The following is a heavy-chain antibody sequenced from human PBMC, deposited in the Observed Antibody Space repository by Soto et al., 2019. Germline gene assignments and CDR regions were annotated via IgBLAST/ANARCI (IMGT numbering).Heavy chain of an antibody. V-gene: IGHV3-53*02. Sequence: EVQLVETGGGLIQPGGSLRLSCAASGFTVSSNYMSWVRQAPGKGLEWVSVIYSGGSTYYEDSVKGRFTISRDNPKKRLDLQMNSLRAEDTAVYYCAREDTAMPDSDYYYGMDVWGQGTTVTVSS. D-gene: IGHD5-18*01. J-gene: IGHJ6*02. CDR2: IYSGGST. CDR1: GFTVSSNY. CDR3: AREDTAMPDSDYYYGMDV.